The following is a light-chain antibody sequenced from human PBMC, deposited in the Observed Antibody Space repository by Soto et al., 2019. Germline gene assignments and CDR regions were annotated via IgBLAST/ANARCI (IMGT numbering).Light chain of an antibody. V-gene: IGKV1-5*01. CDR1: QSISTW. CDR3: QQYHFYPWP. CDR2: DAS. J-gene: IGKJ1*01. Sequence: DIQMTQSPSTLSASVGDRVTITCRASQSISTWLAWYQQKPGKAPKLLIYDASSLESGVPSRFSGSGSGTEFTLTTSSLQPDDVATFYCQQYHFYPWPFVQGTKVEIK.